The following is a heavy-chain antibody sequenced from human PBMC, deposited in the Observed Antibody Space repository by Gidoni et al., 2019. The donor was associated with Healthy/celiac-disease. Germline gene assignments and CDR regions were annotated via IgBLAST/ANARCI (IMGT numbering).Heavy chain of an antibody. D-gene: IGHD6-13*01. CDR1: GGTFSSYT. J-gene: IGHJ4*02. CDR3: ARGRRGLRSSWYYFDY. CDR2: INPNLGIA. Sequence: QVQLVQSGAEVKKPGSSVKVSCKASGGTFSSYTISWVRQAPGQGLEWMGRINPNLGIANSAQELQGRVTITAAKATSTAYMELSSLRSEDTDVYYCARGRRGLRSSWYYFDYWGQGTLVTVSS. V-gene: IGHV1-69*02.